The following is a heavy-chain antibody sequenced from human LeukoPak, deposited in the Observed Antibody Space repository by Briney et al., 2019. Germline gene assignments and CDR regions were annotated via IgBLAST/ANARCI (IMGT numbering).Heavy chain of an antibody. CDR3: ARPTATVTTSLKF. Sequence: ASVKVSCKASGYTFTDYYMHWVRQAPGQGLEWMGCINPNTGGTNYAQRFQGRVTMTRDTSISTAYMELSRLRSNDTAVYYCARPTATVTTSLKFWGQGNLVTVSS. V-gene: IGHV1-2*02. J-gene: IGHJ4*02. CDR1: GYTFTDYY. D-gene: IGHD4-17*01. CDR2: INPNTGGT.